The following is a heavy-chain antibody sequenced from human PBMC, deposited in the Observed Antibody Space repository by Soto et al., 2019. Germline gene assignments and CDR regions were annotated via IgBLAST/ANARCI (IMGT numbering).Heavy chain of an antibody. CDR2: ISGSGGST. CDR3: AKEGYSSSRLFDY. J-gene: IGHJ4*02. V-gene: IGHV3-23*01. CDR1: GFTFSSHA. D-gene: IGHD6-6*01. Sequence: GGSLRLACAASGFTFSSHAMSWVRQAPGKGLEWVSAISGSGGSTYYADSVKGRFTISRDNSKNTLYLQMNSLRAEDTAVYYCAKEGYSSSRLFDYWGQGTLVTVSS.